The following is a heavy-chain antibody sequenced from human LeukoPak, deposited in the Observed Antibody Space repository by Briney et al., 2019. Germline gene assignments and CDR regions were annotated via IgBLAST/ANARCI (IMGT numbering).Heavy chain of an antibody. CDR3: ARHVTISGPYDASDI. J-gene: IGHJ3*02. Sequence: SETLSLTCTVSGGSVSSGSNYWSWIRQPPGKRLEWIGYIYYSGSTNYNPSLNSRVTISLDTSKNQFSLKLRSVTAADTAVYYCARHVTISGPYDASDIWGQGTMVTVSP. D-gene: IGHD5-24*01. CDR1: GGSVSSGSNY. CDR2: IYYSGST. V-gene: IGHV4-61*01.